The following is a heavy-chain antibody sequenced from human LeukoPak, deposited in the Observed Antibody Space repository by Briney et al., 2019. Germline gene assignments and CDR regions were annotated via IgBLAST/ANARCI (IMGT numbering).Heavy chain of an antibody. V-gene: IGHV3-7*03. J-gene: IGHJ3*02. CDR2: IKHDGSEK. CDR3: AKDINPYSITMVPFFDI. CDR1: GFTFSSYW. Sequence: GGSLRLSCAASGFTFSSYWMNWVRQAPGKGLEWVAIIKHDGSEKYYVDSVKGRFTISRDNAKNSLYLQMNSLRAEDMALYYCAKDINPYSITMVPFFDIWGQGTMVTVSS. D-gene: IGHD3-10*01.